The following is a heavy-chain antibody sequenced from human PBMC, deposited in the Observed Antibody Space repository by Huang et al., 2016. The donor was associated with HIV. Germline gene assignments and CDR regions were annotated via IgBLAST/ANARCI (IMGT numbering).Heavy chain of an antibody. V-gene: IGHV1-8*03. D-gene: IGHD3-22*01. J-gene: IGHJ4*02. Sequence: QVQLVQSGAEVKKPGASVKVSCKDSGFNFNNYDFNWVRQASGQGLEWSGWRNPKSGNTGYAQKFQGRVTITRNTSITTAYMELRSLRSEDTAVYYCARARGFLYDSTGYYSRYYFDSWGQGTLVTISS. CDR3: ARARGFLYDSTGYYSRYYFDS. CDR2: RNPKSGNT. CDR1: GFNFNNYD.